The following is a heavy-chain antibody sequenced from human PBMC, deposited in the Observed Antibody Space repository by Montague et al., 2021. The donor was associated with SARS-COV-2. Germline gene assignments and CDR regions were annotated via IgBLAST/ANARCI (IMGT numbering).Heavy chain of an antibody. CDR3: AKGRGTSCSDY. V-gene: IGHV3-23*01. CDR2: INGGGGST. Sequence: SLRLSCAAPGFTVSTAVVSWVRQAPGKGLEWVSTINGGGGSTYYADSMRGRFTISRDNSENTLCLQMNSLRAEDTAIYYCAKGRGTSCSDYWGQGTLVTVSS. CDR1: GFTVSTAV. D-gene: IGHD2-15*01. J-gene: IGHJ4*02.